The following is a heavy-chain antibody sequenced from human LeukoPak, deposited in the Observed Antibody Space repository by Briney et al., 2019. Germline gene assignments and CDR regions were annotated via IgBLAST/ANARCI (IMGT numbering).Heavy chain of an antibody. CDR3: ASEYYYYMDV. CDR2: ISSSSSTI. Sequence: GGSLRLSCAASGFTFSSYSMNWVRQAPGKGLEWVSYISSSSSTIYNADSVKGRFTISRDNAKNSLYLQINSLRAEDTAVYYCASEYYYYMDVWGKGTTVTVSS. CDR1: GFTFSSYS. J-gene: IGHJ6*03. V-gene: IGHV3-48*04.